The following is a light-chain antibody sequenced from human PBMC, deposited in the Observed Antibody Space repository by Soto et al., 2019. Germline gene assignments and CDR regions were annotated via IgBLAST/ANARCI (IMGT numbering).Light chain of an antibody. CDR1: SSDVGGYNF. V-gene: IGLV2-14*03. CDR2: DVN. CDR3: CSYSGSNTIVV. J-gene: IGLJ2*01. Sequence: QSALTQPASVSGSPGQSITISCTGTSSDVGGYNFVSWYQQHPGKAPRLMIFDVNNRPSGVSTRFSGSKSGNTASLTISGLQADDEADYYCCSYSGSNTIVVFGGGTKLTVL.